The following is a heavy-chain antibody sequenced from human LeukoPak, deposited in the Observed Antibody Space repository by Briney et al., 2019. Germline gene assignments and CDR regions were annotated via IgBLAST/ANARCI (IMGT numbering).Heavy chain of an antibody. J-gene: IGHJ4*02. CDR3: ARDLFYEGTPLDY. CDR2: IKQYGGEK. D-gene: IGHD2/OR15-2a*01. Sequence: GGSLRLSCAVSGFTFSRYWMSWVRQAPGKGLEWLGNIKQYGGEKYYVDSVKGRFTISRDNAKNSLYLQMNSLRAEDTAIYYCARDLFYEGTPLDYWGQGTLVTVSS. V-gene: IGHV3-7*01. CDR1: GFTFSRYW.